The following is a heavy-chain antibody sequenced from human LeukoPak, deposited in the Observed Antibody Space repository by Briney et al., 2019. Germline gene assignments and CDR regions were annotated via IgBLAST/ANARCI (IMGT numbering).Heavy chain of an antibody. D-gene: IGHD6-19*01. CDR2: IYYSGST. Sequence: SETLSLTCTVSGGSISSYYWSWIRQPPGKGLEWIGYIYYSGSTNYNPSLKSRVTISVDTSKNQFSLKLSSVTAADTAVYYCARSHSSGWYHYFDYWGQGTLVTVSS. CDR1: GGSISSYY. CDR3: ARSHSSGWYHYFDY. V-gene: IGHV4-59*08. J-gene: IGHJ4*02.